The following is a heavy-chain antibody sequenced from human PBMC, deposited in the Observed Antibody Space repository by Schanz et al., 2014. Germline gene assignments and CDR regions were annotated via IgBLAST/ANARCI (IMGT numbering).Heavy chain of an antibody. V-gene: IGHV3-30*03. Sequence: QVQLVESGGGVVQPGRSLRLSCAASGFTFSSYGMHWVRQAPGKGLEWVAGATFDGTKKYYGDSVKGRFTISRDNSMNTVYLQMNSLRSDDAAVYYCARAQGVIRLYYGVDVWGQGTTVTVSS. D-gene: IGHD3-10*01. CDR2: ATFDGTKK. J-gene: IGHJ6*02. CDR3: ARAQGVIRLYYGVDV. CDR1: GFTFSSYG.